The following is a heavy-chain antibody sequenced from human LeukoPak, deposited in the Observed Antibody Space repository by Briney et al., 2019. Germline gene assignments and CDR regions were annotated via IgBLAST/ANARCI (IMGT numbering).Heavy chain of an antibody. Sequence: GGSLRLSCAASGFTFSGSAMHWVRQASGKGLEWVGRIRSKANSYATAYAASVKGRFTISRDDSKNTAYLQMNSLKTEDTAVYYCTRPRSSIAARRGGGEYYYMDVWGKGTTVTVSS. D-gene: IGHD6-6*01. CDR2: IRSKANSYAT. CDR3: TRPRSSIAARRGGGEYYYMDV. V-gene: IGHV3-73*01. J-gene: IGHJ6*03. CDR1: GFTFSGSA.